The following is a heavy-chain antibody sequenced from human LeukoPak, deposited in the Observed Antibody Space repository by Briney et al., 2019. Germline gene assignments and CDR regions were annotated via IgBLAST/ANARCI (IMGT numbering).Heavy chain of an antibody. D-gene: IGHD6-19*01. V-gene: IGHV3-23*01. CDR2: ISGSGGST. CDR1: GFTFSSYA. CDR3: AKDRGTWYSSGWSQYNWFDP. J-gene: IGHJ5*02. Sequence: ESGGSLRLSCAASGFTFSSYAMSWVRQAPGKGLEWVSAISGSGGSTYYADSVKGRFTISRDNSKNTLYLQMNSLRAEDTAVYYCAKDRGTWYSSGWSQYNWFDPWGQGTLVTVSS.